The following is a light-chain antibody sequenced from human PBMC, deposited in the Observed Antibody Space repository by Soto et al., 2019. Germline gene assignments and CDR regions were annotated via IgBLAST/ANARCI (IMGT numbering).Light chain of an antibody. CDR3: QHYNSYSEA. CDR1: QSINGW. J-gene: IGKJ1*01. Sequence: DIQMTQSPSTLSASVGDRVTVTCRASQSINGWLAWYQQKPGKAPKLLIYKASTLKSGVPSRFSGSGSGTEFTLTISSLQPDDFATYYCQHYNSYSEAFGQGTKVDTK. V-gene: IGKV1-5*03. CDR2: KAS.